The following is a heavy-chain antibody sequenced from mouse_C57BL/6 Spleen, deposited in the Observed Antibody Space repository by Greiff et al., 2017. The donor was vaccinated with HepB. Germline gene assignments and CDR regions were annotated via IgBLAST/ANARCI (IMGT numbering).Heavy chain of an antibody. CDR1: GYTFTSYW. Sequence: QVQLQQPGTELVKPGASVKLSCKASGYTFTSYWMHWVKQRPGQGLEWIGNINPSNGGTNYNEKFKSKATLTVDKSSSTAYMQLSSLTSEDSAVYYCARSSAIYYCGSSYWYFDVWGTGTTVTVSA. CDR3: ARSSAIYYCGSSYWYFDV. D-gene: IGHD1-1*01. V-gene: IGHV1-53*01. J-gene: IGHJ1*03. CDR2: INPSNGGT.